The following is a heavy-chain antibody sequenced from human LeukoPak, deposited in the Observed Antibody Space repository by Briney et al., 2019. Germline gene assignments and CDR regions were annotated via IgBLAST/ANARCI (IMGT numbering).Heavy chain of an antibody. V-gene: IGHV3-7*05. Sequence: GGSLRLSCAASGFSFSTYWMTWVRQAPGKGLEFVANIKEDGTVKYYVASVKGRFTISRDNAKNSLYLQMNSLRAEDTAVYYCARRYSSGWSIDCWGQGTLVTVSS. CDR2: IKEDGTVK. D-gene: IGHD6-19*01. CDR3: ARRYSSGWSIDC. J-gene: IGHJ4*02. CDR1: GFSFSTYW.